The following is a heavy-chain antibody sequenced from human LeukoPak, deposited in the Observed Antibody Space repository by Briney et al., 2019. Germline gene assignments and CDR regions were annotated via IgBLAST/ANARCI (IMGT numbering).Heavy chain of an antibody. J-gene: IGHJ4*02. CDR3: ARTASSRDPQDY. CDR2: ISAYNGNT. CDR1: GYTFTSYG. D-gene: IGHD5-24*01. V-gene: IGHV1-18*01. Sequence: ASVKVSCKASGYTFTSYGISWVRQAPGQGLECMGWISAYNGNTNYAQKLQGRVTMTTDTSTSTAYMELRSLRSDDTAVYYCARTASSRDPQDYWGQGTLVTVSS.